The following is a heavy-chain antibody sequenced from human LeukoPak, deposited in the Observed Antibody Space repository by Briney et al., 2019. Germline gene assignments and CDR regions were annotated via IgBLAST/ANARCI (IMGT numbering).Heavy chain of an antibody. CDR3: ARERPPGDSSNWFLEGYFDI. J-gene: IGHJ4*02. Sequence: GASVKVSCKASGGTFSSYAITWVRQAPGQGLEWMGRIIPIFGTANYAQKFQGRVTIITDESTSTAYMELSTLRSDDTAVYYCARERPPGDSSNWFLEGYFDIWGQGTLVTVSS. V-gene: IGHV1-69*05. CDR2: IIPIFGTA. D-gene: IGHD6-13*01. CDR1: GGTFSSYA.